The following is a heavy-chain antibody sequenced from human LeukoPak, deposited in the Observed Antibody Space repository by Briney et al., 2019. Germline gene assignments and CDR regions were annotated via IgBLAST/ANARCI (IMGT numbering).Heavy chain of an antibody. V-gene: IGHV3-48*03. CDR3: ARDHSGSYAHFDY. D-gene: IGHD1-26*01. J-gene: IGHJ4*02. CDR2: ISSSGSTI. Sequence: GGSLRLSCAASGFIFSSYEMNWVRQAPGKGLEWISYISSSGSTIYYADSVKGRFTISRDNAKNSLYLQMNSLRAEDTAVYYCARDHSGSYAHFDYWGQGTLVTVSS. CDR1: GFIFSSYE.